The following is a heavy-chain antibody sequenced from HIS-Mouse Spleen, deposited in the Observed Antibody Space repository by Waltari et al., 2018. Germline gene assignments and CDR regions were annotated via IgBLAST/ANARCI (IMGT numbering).Heavy chain of an antibody. CDR1: GDSICSGYY. V-gene: IGHV4-38-2*02. Sequence: QGRLQGSGPGRVRPSETLSLTCTSAGDSICSGYYWGWLRQPPAKGLEWIGSIYHSGSTYYNPSLKSRVTISVDTSKNQFSLKLSSVTAADTAVYYCARVKTWGQGTLVTVSS. J-gene: IGHJ5*02. CDR2: IYHSGST. CDR3: ARVKT.